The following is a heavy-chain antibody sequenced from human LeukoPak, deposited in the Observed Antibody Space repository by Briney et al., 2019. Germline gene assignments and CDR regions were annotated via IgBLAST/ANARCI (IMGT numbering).Heavy chain of an antibody. CDR2: IYASGST. V-gene: IGHV4-61*02. J-gene: IGHJ5*02. CDR1: GGSISSGSYY. Sequence: SETLSLTCTVSGGSISSGSYYWSWIRQPAGKGLEWIGRIYASGSTNYNPSLKSRVAISVDTSKNQFSLKLSSVTAADTAVYYCARAGRYCSNTSCFDWFDPWGQGTLVTVSS. CDR3: ARAGRYCSNTSCFDWFDP. D-gene: IGHD2-2*01.